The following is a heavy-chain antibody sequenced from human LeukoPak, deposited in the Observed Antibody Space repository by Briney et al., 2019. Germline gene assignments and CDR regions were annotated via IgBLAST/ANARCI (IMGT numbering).Heavy chain of an antibody. CDR2: IYYSGST. CDR1: GGSISSSSYY. V-gene: IGHV4-39*01. J-gene: IGHJ4*02. Sequence: SETLSLTCTVSGGSISSSSYYWGWIRQPPGKGLEWIGSIYYSGSTYYNPSLKSRVTISVDTSKNQFSLKLSSVTAADTAVYYCARLRGYYYDSSGYSWGQGTLVTVSS. CDR3: ARLRGYYYDSSGYS. D-gene: IGHD3-22*01.